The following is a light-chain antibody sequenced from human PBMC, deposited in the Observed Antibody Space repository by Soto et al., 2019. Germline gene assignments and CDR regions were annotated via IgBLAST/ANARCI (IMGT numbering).Light chain of an antibody. Sequence: IQRTHSPSTLSASVLYRVTLTCLSVQSISSWLAWYQQKPGKAPKLLIYKASSLDSGVPSRFSGSGSGTEFTLTISSLQPDDFATYYCQQYNSYSRTFGQGTKVDI. CDR1: QSISSW. J-gene: IGKJ1*01. V-gene: IGKV1-5*03. CDR3: QQYNSYSRT. CDR2: KAS.